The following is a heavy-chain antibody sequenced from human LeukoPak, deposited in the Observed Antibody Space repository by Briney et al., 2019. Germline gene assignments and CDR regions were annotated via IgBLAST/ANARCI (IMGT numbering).Heavy chain of an antibody. CDR2: IRYDGSNK. CDR1: GFTFSSYG. J-gene: IGHJ6*03. V-gene: IGHV3-30*02. Sequence: PGGSLRLSCAASGFTFSSYGMPWVRQAPGKGLEWVAFIRYDGSNKYYADSVKGRFTISRDNSKNTLYLQMNSLRAEDTAVYYCAKTAVAGTNYYYMDVWGKGTTVTVSS. CDR3: AKTAVAGTNYYYMDV. D-gene: IGHD6-19*01.